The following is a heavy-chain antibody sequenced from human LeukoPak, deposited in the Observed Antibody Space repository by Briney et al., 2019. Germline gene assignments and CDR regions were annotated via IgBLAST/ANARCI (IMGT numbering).Heavy chain of an antibody. D-gene: IGHD3-22*01. V-gene: IGHV4-4*09. CDR1: GGSISSYY. CDR3: ARDGYYYDSSGPKGAFDI. J-gene: IGHJ3*02. CDR2: IYTSGST. Sequence: SETLSLTCTVSGGSISSYYWSWIRQPPGKGLKGIGYIYTSGSTNYNPPLKSRVTISVDTSKNQFSLKLSSVTAADTAVYYCARDGYYYDSSGPKGAFDIWGQGTMVTVSS.